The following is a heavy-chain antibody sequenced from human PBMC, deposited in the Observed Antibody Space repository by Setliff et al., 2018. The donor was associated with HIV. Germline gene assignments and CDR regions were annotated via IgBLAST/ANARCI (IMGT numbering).Heavy chain of an antibody. V-gene: IGHV4-4*02. CDR2: VSHSGTT. CDR3: ARDQRLSY. J-gene: IGHJ4*02. Sequence: ASETLSLTCAVSGVSISNSNWWTWVRQPPGKGLEWIGEVSHSGTTNYNPSLKSRVTMSVDKSKNQFSLKLSSVTAADTAVYYCARDQRLSYWGQGTLVTVSS. CDR1: GVSISNSNW.